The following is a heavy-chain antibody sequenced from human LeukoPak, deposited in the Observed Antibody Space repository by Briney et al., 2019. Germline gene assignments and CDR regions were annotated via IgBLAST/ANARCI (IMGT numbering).Heavy chain of an antibody. Sequence: PSETLSLTCAVHGGFFIGSFWTWIRQPPGKGLEWIGEINHRGSTNYNPSLQSRVAMSVDTSKSQFSLKLTSVTAADTAVYYCARGVRGIAARPKRENWFDPWGQGTLVTVSS. CDR1: GGFFIGSF. D-gene: IGHD6-6*01. CDR3: ARGVRGIAARPKRENWFDP. CDR2: INHRGST. J-gene: IGHJ5*02. V-gene: IGHV4-34*01.